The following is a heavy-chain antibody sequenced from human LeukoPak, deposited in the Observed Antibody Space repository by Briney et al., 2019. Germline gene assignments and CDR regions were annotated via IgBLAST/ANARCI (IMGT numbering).Heavy chain of an antibody. D-gene: IGHD3-22*01. J-gene: IGHJ4*02. CDR3: AMPRGYYDSSGYLDY. Sequence: GGSLRLSCAASGFTFSSYWMSWVRQAPGKGLEWVANIKQDGSEKYYVDSVKGRFTISRDNSKNTLYLQMNSLRAEDTAVYYCAMPRGYYDSSGYLDYWGQGTLVTVSS. CDR1: GFTFSSYW. V-gene: IGHV3-7*01. CDR2: IKQDGSEK.